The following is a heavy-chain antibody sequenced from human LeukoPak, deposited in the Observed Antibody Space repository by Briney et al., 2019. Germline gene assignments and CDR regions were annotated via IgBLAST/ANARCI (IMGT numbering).Heavy chain of an antibody. J-gene: IGHJ4*02. CDR2: IYHSGST. D-gene: IGHD2-15*01. V-gene: IGHV4-38-2*01. CDR1: GYSISSGYY. Sequence: SETLSLTCAVSGYSISSGYYWGWIRQPPGKGLEWIGSIYHSGSTYYNPSLKSRVTISVDTSKNQFSLKLSSVTAADTAVYYCARQYCSGGICYLVDYWGQGTLVTVSS. CDR3: ARQYCSGGICYLVDY.